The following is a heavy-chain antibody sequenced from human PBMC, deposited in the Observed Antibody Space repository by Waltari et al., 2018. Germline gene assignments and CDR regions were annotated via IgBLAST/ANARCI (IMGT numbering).Heavy chain of an antibody. J-gene: IGHJ6*03. V-gene: IGHV4-59*01. CDR1: GGSISSYY. Sequence: QVQLQESGPGLVKPSETLSLTCTVSGGSISSYYWSWIRQPPGKGLEWIGYIYYSGSTNYNPSLNSRVTISVDTSKNQFSLKLSSVTAADTAVYYCARLTRYFDWSYYYYMDVWGKGTTVTVSS. CDR2: IYYSGST. CDR3: ARLTRYFDWSYYYYMDV. D-gene: IGHD3-9*01.